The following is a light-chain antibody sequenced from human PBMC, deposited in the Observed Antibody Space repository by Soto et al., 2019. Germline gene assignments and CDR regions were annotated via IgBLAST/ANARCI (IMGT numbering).Light chain of an antibody. CDR3: QQYNKRPQT. J-gene: IGKJ1*01. Sequence: ETVLTQSPVTLSVSPGDRATLSCKASQSVTINLAWYRQRPGQGPRLLIFGASTRATGIPARFSGSGSDTEFTLTISSLQPEDFGNYYCQQYNKRPQTFGPGTKVDIK. CDR2: GAS. CDR1: QSVTIN. V-gene: IGKV3-15*01.